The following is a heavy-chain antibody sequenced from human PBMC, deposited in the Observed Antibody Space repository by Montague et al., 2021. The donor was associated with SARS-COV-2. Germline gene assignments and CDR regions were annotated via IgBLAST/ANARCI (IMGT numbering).Heavy chain of an antibody. CDR2: VYYNGDI. D-gene: IGHD6-19*01. CDR3: ARGASLAGRFDY. CDR1: AGSVNSGTYY. J-gene: IGHJ4*02. V-gene: IGHV4-61*01. Sequence: SETLSLTCSVSAGSVNSGTYYWNWIRQPPGKELEWIGYVYYNGDIKHNPSLKSRVSLSLDTSMNQFSLQLNSLTAADTAVYYCARGASLAGRFDYWGQGILITVSS.